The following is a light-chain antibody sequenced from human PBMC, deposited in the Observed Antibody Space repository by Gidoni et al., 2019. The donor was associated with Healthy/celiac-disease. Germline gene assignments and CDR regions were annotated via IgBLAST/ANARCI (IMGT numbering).Light chain of an antibody. CDR1: QSVSSN. V-gene: IGKV3-15*01. CDR2: GAS. J-gene: IGKJ2*01. Sequence: EIVMTQSPATLSVSPGERATLSCRASQSVSSNLAWYQQKPGQAPRLLIYGASTRATGIPARFSGSGSGTEITITISSLQSEDFAVYYCQQYNNWLYTFGQGTKLEIK. CDR3: QQYNNWLYT.